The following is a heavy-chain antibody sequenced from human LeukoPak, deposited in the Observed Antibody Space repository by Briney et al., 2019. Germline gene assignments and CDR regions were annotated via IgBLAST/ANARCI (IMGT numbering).Heavy chain of an antibody. CDR2: IYHSGST. V-gene: IGHV4-4*02. D-gene: IGHD3-10*01. CDR1: GGSISSSNW. Sequence: SETLSLTCAVSGGSISSSNWWSWVRQPPGKGLEWIGEIYHSGSTNYNPSLKSRVTISVDKSKNQFSLKLSSVTAADTAVYYCARVVRYYYGSGSSLRFYYYYYMDVWGKGTTVTISS. CDR3: ARVVRYYYGSGSSLRFYYYYYMDV. J-gene: IGHJ6*03.